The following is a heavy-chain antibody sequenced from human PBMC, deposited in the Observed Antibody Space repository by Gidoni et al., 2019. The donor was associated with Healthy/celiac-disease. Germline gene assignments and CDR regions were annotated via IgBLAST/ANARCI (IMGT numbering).Heavy chain of an antibody. CDR2: IYHSGST. CDR1: GGSISSSNW. Sequence: QVQLQESGPGLVKPSGTLSLTCAVSGGSISSSNWWSWVRPPPGQGLEWIGEIYHSGSTNYNPSLKSRVTISVDKSKNQFSLKLSSVTAADTAVYYCARDAYPAQGSIRRHIGGARRPARNNWFDPWGQGTLVTVSS. V-gene: IGHV4-4*02. CDR3: ARDAYPAQGSIRRHIGGARRPARNNWFDP. J-gene: IGHJ5*02. D-gene: IGHD2-21*01.